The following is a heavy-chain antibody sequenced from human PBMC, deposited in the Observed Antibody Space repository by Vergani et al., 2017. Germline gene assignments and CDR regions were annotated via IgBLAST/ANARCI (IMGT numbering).Heavy chain of an antibody. D-gene: IGHD2-21*01. J-gene: IGHJ4*02. CDR1: GDSLSSSDHY. Sequence: QVQLQESGPGLLKPSQTLSLTCTVSGDSLSSSDHYWSWIRQRSDKGLEWVGHIFRSGTTYYNPSLKSRLIMSVDTSKNQFSLNLTSVTAADTAMYYCARENVVIARIFDFWGQGTLVTVSS. V-gene: IGHV4-31*03. CDR3: ARENVVIARIFDF. CDR2: IFRSGTT.